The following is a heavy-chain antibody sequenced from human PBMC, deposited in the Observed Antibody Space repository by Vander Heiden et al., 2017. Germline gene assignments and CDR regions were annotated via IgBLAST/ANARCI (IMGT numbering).Heavy chain of an antibody. Sequence: QMQLVQCGARVKKPEASVQVSCKASGYTFTGYYMHWVRQAPGQGLEWMGWINPNSGGTNYAQKFQGRVTMTRDTSISTAYMELSRRRSDDTAVYYCARGGDYYYYYGMDVWGQGTTVTVSS. V-gene: IGHV1-2*02. J-gene: IGHJ6*02. CDR1: GYTFTGYY. CDR2: INPNSGGT. CDR3: ARGGDYYYYYGMDV. D-gene: IGHD2-21*02.